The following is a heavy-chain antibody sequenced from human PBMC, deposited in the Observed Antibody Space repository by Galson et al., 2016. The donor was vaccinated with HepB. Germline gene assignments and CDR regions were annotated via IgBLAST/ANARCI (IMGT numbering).Heavy chain of an antibody. D-gene: IGHD2-2*01. J-gene: IGHJ5*02. Sequence: SETLSLTCAVSGASITSTTWWTWVRQPPGKGLEWIGEIYDSGTTNYNPSLKSRVTILVDKSKNHFSLNLGSVTAADTAVYYCTKGGGGCSSTSWVFGPWGQGTLVTVSS. CDR2: IYDSGTT. CDR1: GASITSTTW. V-gene: IGHV4-4*02. CDR3: TKGGGGCSSTSWVFGP.